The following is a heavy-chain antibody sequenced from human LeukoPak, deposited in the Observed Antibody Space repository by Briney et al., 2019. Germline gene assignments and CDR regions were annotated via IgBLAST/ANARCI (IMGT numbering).Heavy chain of an antibody. D-gene: IGHD5-12*01. CDR2: FDPEDGET. V-gene: IGHV1-24*01. Sequence: GASVKVSCKVSGYTLTELSMHWVRQAPGKGLEWMGGFDPEDGETIYAQKFQGRVTMTEDTSTDTAYMELSSLRSEDTAVYYCASNLGAYSGYDKGAPDFDYWGQGTLVTVSS. CDR3: ASNLGAYSGYDKGAPDFDY. CDR1: GYTLTELS. J-gene: IGHJ4*02.